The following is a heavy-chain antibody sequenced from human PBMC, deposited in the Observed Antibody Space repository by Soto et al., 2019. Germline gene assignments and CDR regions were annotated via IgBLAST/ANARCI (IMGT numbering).Heavy chain of an antibody. CDR2: IWYDGSNK. CDR3: ARERGVVGATPGDYYYYYGMDV. Sequence: QVQLVESGGGVVQPGRSLRLSCAASGFTFSSYGMHWVRQAPGKGLEWVAVIWYDGSNKYYADSVKGRFTISRDNSKNRLYLQMNSLRAEDTAVYYCARERGVVGATPGDYYYYYGMDVWGQGTTVTVSS. D-gene: IGHD1-26*01. J-gene: IGHJ6*02. CDR1: GFTFSSYG. V-gene: IGHV3-33*01.